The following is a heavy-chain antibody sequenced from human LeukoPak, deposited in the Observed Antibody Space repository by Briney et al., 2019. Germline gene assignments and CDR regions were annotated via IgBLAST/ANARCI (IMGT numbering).Heavy chain of an antibody. CDR3: ARAGVVVTAIGDAFDI. Sequence: SETLSLTCTVSGGSLSSYYWSWIRQPPGKGLEWIGYIYYSGSTNYNPSLKSRVTISVDTSKNQFSLKLSSVTAADTAVYYCARAGVVVTAIGDAFDIWGQGTMVTVSS. V-gene: IGHV4-59*01. CDR1: GGSLSSYY. CDR2: IYYSGST. J-gene: IGHJ3*02. D-gene: IGHD2-21*02.